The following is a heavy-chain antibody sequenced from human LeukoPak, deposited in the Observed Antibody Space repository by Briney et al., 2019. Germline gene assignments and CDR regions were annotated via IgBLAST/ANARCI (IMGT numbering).Heavy chain of an antibody. J-gene: IGHJ4*02. CDR2: ISSTRTTI. CDR1: GFTFSSYA. V-gene: IGHV3-48*01. D-gene: IGHD7-27*01. Sequence: GGSLRLSCAAYGFTFSSYAMSWVRQAPGKGLEWVSYISSTRTTIYYADSVKGRFTISRDNAKNSLYLQMNSLRAEDTAVYYCARGSGVFDYWGQGTLVTVSS. CDR3: ARGSGVFDY.